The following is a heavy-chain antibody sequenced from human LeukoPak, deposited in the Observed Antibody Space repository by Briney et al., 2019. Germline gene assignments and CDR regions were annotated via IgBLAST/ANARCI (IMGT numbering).Heavy chain of an antibody. CDR2: IWYDGSNK. V-gene: IGHV3-33*01. D-gene: IGHD3-22*01. CDR1: GFTFSSYG. J-gene: IGHJ4*02. CDR3: ARARGSSGYCSFDY. Sequence: GGSLRLSCAASGFTFSSYGMHWVRQAPGKGLEWVSVIWYDGSNKYYADSVKGRFTISRDNSKNTLYLQMNSLRAEDTAVYYCARARGSSGYCSFDYWGQGTLVTVSS.